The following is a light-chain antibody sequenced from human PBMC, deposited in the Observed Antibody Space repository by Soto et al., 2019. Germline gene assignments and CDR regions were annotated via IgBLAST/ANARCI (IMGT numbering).Light chain of an antibody. V-gene: IGLV2-14*01. CDR1: SSDIGHYNY. J-gene: IGLJ1*01. Sequence: QSALTQPASVSGSPGQPITISCTGTSSDIGHYNYVSWYQQYPGKAPKLMIYEVNNRPSGVSNRFSGSKSGNTASLTISGLQPEDEADYYCSSYTRNSTYVFGTGTKVTVL. CDR2: EVN. CDR3: SSYTRNSTYV.